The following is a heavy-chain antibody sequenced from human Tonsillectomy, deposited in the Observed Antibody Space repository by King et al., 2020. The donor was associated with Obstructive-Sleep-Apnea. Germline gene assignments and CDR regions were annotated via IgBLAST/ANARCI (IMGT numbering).Heavy chain of an antibody. CDR1: GFSLSTSGVG. J-gene: IGHJ4*02. D-gene: IGHD5-12*01. CDR2: IYWDDDT. Sequence: ITLKESGPTLVKPTQTLTLTCTFSGFSLSTSGVGVGWIRQPPGKALEWLALIYWDDDTLYSQSLKSRLTITKDTSKNQVVLTLTNMDPVDTATYYCANRPFMRGYDLTFDYCGQGTLVTVSS. CDR3: ANRPFMRGYDLTFDY. V-gene: IGHV2-5*02.